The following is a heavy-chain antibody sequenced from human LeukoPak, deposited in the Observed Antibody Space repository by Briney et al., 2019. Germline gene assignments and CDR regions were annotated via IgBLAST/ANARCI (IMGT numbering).Heavy chain of an antibody. CDR1: GFTVSSNY. CDR3: ARINYDFWSKDYYYMDV. Sequence: GGSLRLSCAASGFTVSSNYMSWVRQAPGKGLEWVSVIYSGGSTYYADSVKGRFTISRDNSKNTLYLQMNSLRAEDPAVYYCARINYDFWSKDYYYMDVWGKGTTVTVSS. J-gene: IGHJ6*03. V-gene: IGHV3-66*02. D-gene: IGHD3-3*01. CDR2: IYSGGST.